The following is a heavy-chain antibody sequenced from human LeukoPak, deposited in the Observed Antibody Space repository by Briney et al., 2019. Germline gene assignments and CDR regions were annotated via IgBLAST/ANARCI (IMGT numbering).Heavy chain of an antibody. D-gene: IGHD2-15*01. CDR2: IKSKTDGGTT. J-gene: IGHJ4*02. CDR1: GFTFSNAW. CDR3: ARDSVGSFDY. V-gene: IGHV3-15*05. Sequence: GGSLRLSCAASGFTFSNAWMSWVRQAPGKGLEWVGRIKSKTDGGTTDYAAPVKGRFTISRDDSKNTLYLQMNSLRAEDTAVYYCARDSVGSFDYWGQGTLVTVSS.